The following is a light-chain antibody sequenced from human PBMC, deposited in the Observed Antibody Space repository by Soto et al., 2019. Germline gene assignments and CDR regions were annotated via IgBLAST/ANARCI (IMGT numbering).Light chain of an antibody. CDR1: SSDVGGSNY. CDR3: CSYAGSSTLV. J-gene: IGLJ2*01. CDR2: DVS. V-gene: IGLV2-11*01. Sequence: QSALTQPRSVSGSPGQSVTISCTGTSSDVGGSNYVSWYQQHPGKAPKLMIYDVSKRPSGVPDRFSGSKSGNTASLTISGLQAEDEADYYCCSYAGSSTLVFGGGTKVTVL.